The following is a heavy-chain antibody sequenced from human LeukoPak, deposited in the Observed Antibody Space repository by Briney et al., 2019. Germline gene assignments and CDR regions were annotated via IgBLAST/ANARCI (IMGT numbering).Heavy chain of an antibody. CDR3: ARSSGWYRGYFDY. J-gene: IGHJ4*02. D-gene: IGHD6-19*01. CDR1: GGSFSGYY. Sequence: SETLSLTCAVYGGSFSGYYWSWIRQPPGKGLEWIGEINHSGSTNYNPSLKSRVTKSVDTSKNQFSLKLSSVTAADTAVYYCARSSGWYRGYFDYWGQGTLVTVSS. V-gene: IGHV4-34*01. CDR2: INHSGST.